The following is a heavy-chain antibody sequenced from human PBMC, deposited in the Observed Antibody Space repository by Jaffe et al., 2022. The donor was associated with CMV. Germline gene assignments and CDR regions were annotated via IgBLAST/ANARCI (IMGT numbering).Heavy chain of an antibody. D-gene: IGHD2-2*01. V-gene: IGHV3-21*01. CDR1: GFTFSSYS. CDR2: ISSSSSYI. CDR3: ASSFLGYDSFDP. J-gene: IGHJ5*02. Sequence: EVQLVESGGGLVKPGGSLRLSCAASGFTFSSYSMNWVRQAPGKGLEWVSSISSSSSYIYYADSVKGRFTISRDNAKNSLYLQMNSLRAEDTAVYYCASSFLGYDSFDPWGQGTLVTVSS.